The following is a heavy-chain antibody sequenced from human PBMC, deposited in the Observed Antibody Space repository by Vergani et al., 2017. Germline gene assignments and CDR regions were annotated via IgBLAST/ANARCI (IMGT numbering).Heavy chain of an antibody. V-gene: IGHV4-59*08. J-gene: IGHJ5*02. CDR3: ARVKQDIVVVPAADNWFDP. Sequence: QVQLQESGPGLVKPSETLSLTCTVSGGSISSYYWSWTRQPPGKGLEWIGYIYYSGSTYYNPSLKSRVTISVDTSKNQFSLKLSSVTAADTAVYYCARVKQDIVVVPAADNWFDPWGQGTLVTVSS. CDR2: IYYSGST. CDR1: GGSISSYY. D-gene: IGHD2-2*01.